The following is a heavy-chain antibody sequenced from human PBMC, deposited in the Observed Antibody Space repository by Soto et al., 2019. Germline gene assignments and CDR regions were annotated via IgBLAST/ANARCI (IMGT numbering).Heavy chain of an antibody. CDR1: GFTFTNAW. V-gene: IGHV3-15*01. J-gene: IGHJ3*02. CDR2: IKSKTYGETT. Sequence: EVQLVESGGGLVKPGGSLRLSCTASGFTFTNAWMNWVRQAPGKGLEWVGRIKSKTYGETTYYIEPVKGRFTISRDDSEITVFLQMNSLTTEDTAVYYCTSCSEYCTGLVAFDIWGQGTMVTVSS. CDR3: TSCSEYCTGLVAFDI. D-gene: IGHD2-8*02.